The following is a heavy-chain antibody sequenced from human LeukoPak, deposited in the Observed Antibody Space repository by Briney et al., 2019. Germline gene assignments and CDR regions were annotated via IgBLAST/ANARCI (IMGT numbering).Heavy chain of an antibody. V-gene: IGHV1-2*06. CDR1: GYTFTGYY. CDR3: ARGGRVATNDDY. CDR2: INPNNGGT. Sequence: ASVKVSCKASGYTFTGYYMHWVRQAPGQGLEWMGRINPNNGGTNYAQKLQGRVTMTTDTSTSTAYMELRSLRSDDTAVYYCARGGRVATNDDYWGQGTLVTVSS. D-gene: IGHD5-12*01. J-gene: IGHJ4*02.